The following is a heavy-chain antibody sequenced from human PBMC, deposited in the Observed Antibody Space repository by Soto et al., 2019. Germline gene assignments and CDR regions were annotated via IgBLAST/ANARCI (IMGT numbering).Heavy chain of an antibody. Sequence: SETMSFTCTVSGGSICSYYWSWIRSPPGKGLEWIGYAYYSGTTVYNPSLKSRVSILVDSSKKHVSLRLNSVTAADTAVYYCAVLIALTQNYFDSWYHGTLRTGPS. CDR2: AYYSGTT. V-gene: IGHV4-59*13. CDR3: AVLIALTQNYFDS. J-gene: IGHJ4*01. CDR1: GGSICSYY. D-gene: IGHD2-21*01.